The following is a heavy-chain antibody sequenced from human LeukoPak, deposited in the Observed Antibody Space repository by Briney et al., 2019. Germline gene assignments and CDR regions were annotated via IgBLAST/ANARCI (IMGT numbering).Heavy chain of an antibody. CDR2: ISAYNGNT. CDR3: ARDRTYYDILTGYYIPKPFDY. J-gene: IGHJ4*02. CDR1: GYTFTSYG. V-gene: IGHV1-18*01. Sequence: ASVKVSCKASGYTFTSYGISWVRQAPGQGLEWMGWISAYNGNTNYAQKLQGRVTMTTDTSTSTAYMELRSLRSDDTAVYYCARDRTYYDILTGYYIPKPFDYWGQGTLVTVSS. D-gene: IGHD3-9*01.